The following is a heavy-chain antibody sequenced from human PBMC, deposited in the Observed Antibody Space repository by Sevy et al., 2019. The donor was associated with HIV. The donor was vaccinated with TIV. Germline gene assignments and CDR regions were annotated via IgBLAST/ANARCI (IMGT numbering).Heavy chain of an antibody. CDR2: FYNGDST. D-gene: IGHD6-13*01. CDR3: AREAGSSSFDY. J-gene: IGHJ4*02. V-gene: IGHV3-53*01. CDR1: GFTVTSNY. Sequence: GESLKISCAATGFTVTSNYMSWVRQGQGKGLEWVSGFYNGDSTQYADSVKGRFTISRDKSNNTLYLQMDSLRAEDTAVYYCAREAGSSSFDYWGQGTLVTVSS.